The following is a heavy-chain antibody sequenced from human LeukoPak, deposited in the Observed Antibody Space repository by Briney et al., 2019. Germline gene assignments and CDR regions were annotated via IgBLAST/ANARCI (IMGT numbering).Heavy chain of an antibody. J-gene: IGHJ4*02. D-gene: IGHD6-13*01. Sequence: GESLQISCQGSGSTFTNHWIGWVRQLPGKGREWMAIIYAGESDTRYSPSFQGQVTISVDKSISTSYLQWSILKASDTSIYYCVTAAHFDYWGQGTLVTVSS. CDR1: GSTFTNHW. CDR3: VTAAHFDY. CDR2: IYAGESDT. V-gene: IGHV5-51*01.